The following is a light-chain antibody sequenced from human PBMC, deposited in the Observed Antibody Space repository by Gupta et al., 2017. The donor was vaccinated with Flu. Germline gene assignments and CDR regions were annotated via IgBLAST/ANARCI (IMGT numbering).Light chain of an antibody. V-gene: IGLV3-1*01. CDR1: EKF. CDR3: QAWYTHRSV. J-gene: IGLJ1*01. Sequence: EKFVCYYHQTPGPSPVLVIYQDKRRPSGFPERFSGSTSGTTATLTISGPHAMDAADYYCQAWYTHRSVFGPGTKVTVL. CDR2: QDK.